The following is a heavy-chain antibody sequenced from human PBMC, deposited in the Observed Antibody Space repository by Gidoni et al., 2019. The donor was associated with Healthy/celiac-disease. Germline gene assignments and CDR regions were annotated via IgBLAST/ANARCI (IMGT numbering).Heavy chain of an antibody. J-gene: IGHJ4*02. CDR2: IYHSGST. V-gene: IGHV4-38-2*02. CDR3: ARDGHGDSILSSDY. Sequence: QVQLQESGPGLVKPSETLSLTCAVSGYSISSGYYWGWIRQPPGKGLEWIGSIYHSGSTYYNPSLKSRVTISVDTSKNQFSLKLSSVTAADTAVYYCARDGHGDSILSSDYWGQGTLVTVSS. D-gene: IGHD4-17*01. CDR1: GYSISSGYY.